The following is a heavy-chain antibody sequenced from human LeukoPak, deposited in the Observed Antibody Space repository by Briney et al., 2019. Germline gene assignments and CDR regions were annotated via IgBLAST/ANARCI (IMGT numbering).Heavy chain of an antibody. D-gene: IGHD2-15*01. CDR3: AIGYCSGGSCYSLDY. V-gene: IGHV1-69*01. CDR1: GYTFTNHW. CDR2: IIPIFGTA. J-gene: IGHJ4*02. Sequence: KISCKGSGYTFTNHWISWVRQAPGQGLEWMGGIIPIFGTANYAQKFQGRVTITADESTSTAYMELSSLRSEDTAVYYCAIGYCSGGSCYSLDYWGQGTLVTVSS.